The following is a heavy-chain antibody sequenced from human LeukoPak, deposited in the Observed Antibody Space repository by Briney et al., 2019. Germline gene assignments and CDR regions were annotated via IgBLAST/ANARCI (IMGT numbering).Heavy chain of an antibody. CDR2: IYHSGST. CDR3: ARESLTWLQSRTSWFDP. CDR1: GYSISSGYY. J-gene: IGHJ5*02. D-gene: IGHD5-24*01. Sequence: SETLSLTCTVSGYSISSGYYWGWIRQPPGKGLEWIGSIYHSGSTYYNPSLKSRVTISVDSSKNQFSLRLSSVTAADTAVYYCARESLTWLQSRTSWFDPWGQGTLVTVSS. V-gene: IGHV4-38-2*02.